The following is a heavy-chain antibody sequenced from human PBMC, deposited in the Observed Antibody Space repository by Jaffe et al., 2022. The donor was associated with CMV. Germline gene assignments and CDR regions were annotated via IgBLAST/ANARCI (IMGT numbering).Heavy chain of an antibody. CDR2: INHSGST. J-gene: IGHJ5*02. CDR1: GGSFSGYY. Sequence: QVQLQQWGAGLLKPSETLSLTCAVYGGSFSGYYWSWIRQPPGKGLEWIGEINHSGSTNYNPSLKSRVTISVDTSKNQFSLKLSSVTAADTAVYYCARYASRHSGRYNPWGQGTLVTVSS. D-gene: IGHD2-8*01. CDR3: ARYASRHSGRYNP. V-gene: IGHV4-34*01.